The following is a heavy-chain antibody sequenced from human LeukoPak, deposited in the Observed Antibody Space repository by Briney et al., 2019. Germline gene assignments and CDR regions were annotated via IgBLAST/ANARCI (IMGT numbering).Heavy chain of an antibody. Sequence: SETLSLTCTVSGGSISSSYWSWIRQSPGKGLEWIGYIYYSGSTNYNPSLKSRVTISVDTSKNQFSLKLSSVTAADTAVYYCARVGDSSGYYYLYFDYWGQGTLVTVSS. D-gene: IGHD3-22*01. CDR2: IYYSGST. J-gene: IGHJ4*02. CDR3: ARVGDSSGYYYLYFDY. V-gene: IGHV4-59*08. CDR1: GGSISSSY.